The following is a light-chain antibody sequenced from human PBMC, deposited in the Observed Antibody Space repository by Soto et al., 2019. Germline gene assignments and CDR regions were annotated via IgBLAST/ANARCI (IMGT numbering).Light chain of an antibody. J-gene: IGLJ2*01. CDR3: CSYTGSHTLV. CDR2: EVT. V-gene: IGLV2-23*02. CDR1: SSDVGGYNL. Sequence: QSALTQPASESGSPGQSITISCSGTSSDVGGYNLVSWYQQHPSKAPKLMIYEVTKRPSGVSNRFFGSKSGNTASLTISGLQIEDEADYHCCSYTGSHTLVFGGGTKVTVL.